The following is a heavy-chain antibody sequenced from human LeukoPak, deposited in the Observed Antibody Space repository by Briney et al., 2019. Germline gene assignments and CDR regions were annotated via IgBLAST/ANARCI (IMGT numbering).Heavy chain of an antibody. V-gene: IGHV4-34*01. D-gene: IGHD1-1*01. CDR1: GGSFSGYY. CDR2: IYHSGST. J-gene: IGHJ4*02. Sequence: SETLSLTCAVYGGSFSGYYWSWIRQPPGKGLEWIGEIYHSGSTNYNPSLKSRVTISVDKSKNQFSLKLSSVTAADTAVYYCATTTLWPPDYWGQGTLVTVSS. CDR3: ATTTLWPPDY.